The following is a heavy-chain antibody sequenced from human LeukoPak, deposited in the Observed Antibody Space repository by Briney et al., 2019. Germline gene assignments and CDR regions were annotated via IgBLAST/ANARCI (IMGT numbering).Heavy chain of an antibody. J-gene: IGHJ4*02. CDR2: ISSSGSTI. CDR3: AAERGFASFDY. CDR1: GFTFSSYE. Sequence: GGSLRLSCAASGFTFSSYEMNWVRQAPGKGLEWVSYISSSGSTIYYADSVKGRFTISRDNAKNSLYLQMNSLRAEDTAVYYCAAERGFASFDYWGGETLVTVP. D-gene: IGHD3-3*01. V-gene: IGHV3-48*03.